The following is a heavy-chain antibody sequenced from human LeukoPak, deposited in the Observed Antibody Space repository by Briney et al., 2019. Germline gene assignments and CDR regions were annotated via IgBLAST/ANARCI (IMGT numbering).Heavy chain of an antibody. D-gene: IGHD6-13*01. V-gene: IGHV1-2*02. Sequence: GASVKVSCKASGYSFTGYYMHWVRQAPGQGLEWMGGINPNSDGTSYAQKFQGRVTMTRDTSIGTAHMELSRLRYDDTAVYYCARVAEAGTIWNDYWGQGTLVTVSS. CDR3: ARVAEAGTIWNDY. J-gene: IGHJ4*02. CDR1: GYSFTGYY. CDR2: INPNSDGT.